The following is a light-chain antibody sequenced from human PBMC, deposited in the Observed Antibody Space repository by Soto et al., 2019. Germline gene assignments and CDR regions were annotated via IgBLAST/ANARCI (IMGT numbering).Light chain of an antibody. J-gene: IGKJ4*01. CDR2: DTS. V-gene: IGKV3-11*01. Sequence: EIVLTQSPATLSLSPGERATLSCRASPSVENYLAWFQQKRGQAPRLLIYDTSNRAAGIPDRFSGSGSGTDFTLTISSLAPEDFAVYYCHQRYIWPPLTFGGGTKVEIK. CDR3: HQRYIWPPLT. CDR1: PSVENY.